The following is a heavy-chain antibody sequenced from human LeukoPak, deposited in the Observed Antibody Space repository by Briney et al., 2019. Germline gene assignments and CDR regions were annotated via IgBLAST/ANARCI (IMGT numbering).Heavy chain of an antibody. Sequence: GGSLRLSCAASGFTFSSYEMNWVRQAPGKGLEWVSYISSSGSTIYYADSVKGRFTISRDNAKNSLYLQMNSLRAEDTAVFYCAKPDGDYVGQLDAFDIWGQGTMVTVSS. CDR3: AKPDGDYVGQLDAFDI. V-gene: IGHV3-48*03. J-gene: IGHJ3*02. D-gene: IGHD4-17*01. CDR2: ISSSGSTI. CDR1: GFTFSSYE.